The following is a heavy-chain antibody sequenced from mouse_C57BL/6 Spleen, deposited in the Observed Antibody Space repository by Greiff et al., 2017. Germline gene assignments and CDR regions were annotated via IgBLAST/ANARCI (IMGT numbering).Heavy chain of an antibody. CDR2: IDPSDSYT. J-gene: IGHJ3*01. CDR1: GYTFTSYW. D-gene: IGHD1-1*01. Sequence: QVQLKQPGAELVMPGASVKLSCKASGYTFTSYWMHWVKQRPGQGLEWIGEIDPSDSYTNYNKKFKGKSTLTVDKSSSTAYMQLSSLTSEDSSVYYWATSLLLRSQPGLGYWGQGTLGTVAA. CDR3: ATSLLLRSQPGLGY. V-gene: IGHV1-69*01.